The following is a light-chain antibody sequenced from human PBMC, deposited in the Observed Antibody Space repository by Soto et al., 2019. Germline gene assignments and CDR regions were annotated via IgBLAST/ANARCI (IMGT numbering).Light chain of an antibody. CDR3: SSYAGSKNFIL. Sequence: QSALTQPPSAPGSPGQSVTISCTGTTSDVGGYNYVSWYQLHPGKVPKLIISEVNKRPSGVPDRFSGSKSGSTASLTVSGLQAEDEADYFCSSYAGSKNFILFGGGTKQTVL. CDR2: EVN. J-gene: IGLJ2*01. V-gene: IGLV2-8*01. CDR1: TSDVGGYNY.